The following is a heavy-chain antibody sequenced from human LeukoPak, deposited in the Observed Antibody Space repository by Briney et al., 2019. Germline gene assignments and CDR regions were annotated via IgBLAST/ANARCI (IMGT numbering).Heavy chain of an antibody. CDR3: ARGRTMVRGTPFDY. Sequence: PSETLSLTCAVYGGSFSGYYWSWIRQPPGKGLEWFGEINHSGSTNYNPSLKSRVTISVDTSKNQFSLKLSSVTAADTAVYYCARGRTMVRGTPFDYWGQGTLVTVSS. CDR1: GGSFSGYY. V-gene: IGHV4-34*01. CDR2: INHSGST. J-gene: IGHJ4*02. D-gene: IGHD3-10*01.